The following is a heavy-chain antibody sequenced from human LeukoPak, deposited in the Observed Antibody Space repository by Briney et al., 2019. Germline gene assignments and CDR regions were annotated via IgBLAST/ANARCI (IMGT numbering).Heavy chain of an antibody. CDR2: ISGSGGST. CDR1: GFTFSSYA. V-gene: IGHV3-23*01. D-gene: IGHD3-10*01. J-gene: IGHJ4*02. CDR3: APMVRGSYYFDY. Sequence: GGSLRLSCAASGFTFSSYAMSWVRQAPGKGLEWVSAISGSGGSTYYADSVKGRFTISRDNSKNTLYLQMNSLRVEDTAVYYCAPMVRGSYYFDYWGQGTLVTVSS.